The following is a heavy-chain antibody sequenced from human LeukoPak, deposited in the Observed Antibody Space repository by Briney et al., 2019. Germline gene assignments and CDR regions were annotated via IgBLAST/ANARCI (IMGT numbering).Heavy chain of an antibody. CDR1: GGSISSGDYY. Sequence: SETLSLTCTVSGGSISSGDYYWSWIRQPPGKGLEWIGYIYYSGNTYYNPSLKSRVTISVDTSKNQFSLKLSSVTAADTAVYYCARDLLNEGNHLDYWGQGTLVTVSS. CDR3: ARDLLNEGNHLDY. J-gene: IGHJ4*02. V-gene: IGHV4-30-4*01. CDR2: IYYSGNT. D-gene: IGHD4-23*01.